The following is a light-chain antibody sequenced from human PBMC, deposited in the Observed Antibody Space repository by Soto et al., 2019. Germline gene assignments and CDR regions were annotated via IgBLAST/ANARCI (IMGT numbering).Light chain of an antibody. CDR2: ETS. CDR1: QKIRNN. V-gene: IGKV3-15*01. J-gene: IGKJ4*01. CDR3: HQYNNWPLT. Sequence: VLTQSPATLSLSPGERATLSCRSSQKIRNNLAWYKQKPGQAPRLLFSETSTRATTVPARCNCSGSGTDFRLAISNLQSEDFEVYYCHQYNNWPLTFGGGTKVDIK.